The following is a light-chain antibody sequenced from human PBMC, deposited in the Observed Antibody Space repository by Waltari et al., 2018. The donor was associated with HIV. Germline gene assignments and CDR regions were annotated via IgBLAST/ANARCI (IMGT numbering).Light chain of an antibody. Sequence: DIVMTQSPDSLAVSLGGRVPIHCKSSQILLYSSQKKNDLAWYQTRPGQPPKLLIHWASTRDSGVPDRFSGSGSGTEFTLTISSLQAEDVAVYYCHQYSRTPYTFGQGTKLEIK. J-gene: IGKJ2*01. CDR2: WAS. V-gene: IGKV4-1*01. CDR3: HQYSRTPYT. CDR1: QILLYSSQKKND.